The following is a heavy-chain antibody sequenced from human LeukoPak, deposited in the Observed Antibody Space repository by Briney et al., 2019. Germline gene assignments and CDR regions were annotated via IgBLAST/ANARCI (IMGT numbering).Heavy chain of an antibody. J-gene: IGHJ4*02. CDR2: ISGSGGST. D-gene: IGHD2-2*02. V-gene: IGHV3-23*01. CDR3: AKHLLGYCSSTSCYIPNDY. Sequence: GGSLRPSCAASGFTFSSYAMSWVRQAPGKGLEWVSAISGSGGSTYYADSVKGRFTISRDNSKNTLYLQMNSLRAEDTAVYYCAKHLLGYCSSTSCYIPNDYWGQGTLVTVSS. CDR1: GFTFSSYA.